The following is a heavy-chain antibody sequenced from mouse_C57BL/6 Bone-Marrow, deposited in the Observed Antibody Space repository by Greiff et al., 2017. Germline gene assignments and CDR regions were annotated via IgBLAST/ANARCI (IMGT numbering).Heavy chain of an antibody. V-gene: IGHV1-50*01. J-gene: IGHJ2*01. D-gene: IGHD1-1*01. CDR1: GYTFTSYW. CDR3: AGDTTVVWDCFDY. Sequence: QVQLQQPGAELVKPGASVKLSCKASGYTFTSYWMQWVKQRPGQGLEWIGEIDPSDSDTNYNQKFKGKATLTVDTSSSTAYLQLSSLTSEDSAVYYCAGDTTVVWDCFDYWGQGTTLTVSS. CDR2: IDPSDSDT.